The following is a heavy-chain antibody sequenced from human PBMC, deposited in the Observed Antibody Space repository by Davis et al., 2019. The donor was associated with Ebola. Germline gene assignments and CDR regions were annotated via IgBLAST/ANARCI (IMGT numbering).Heavy chain of an antibody. J-gene: IGHJ4*02. CDR3: ARTRDCGGDCYYFDS. V-gene: IGHV1-45*02. CDR2: ITPFNGNT. Sequence: SSVTVSCKASGYTFTYRYLHSVRQAPGQALEWLGWITPFNGNTNYAQKFQDRVTITRDRSMSTAYMELSSLRSEDTAMYYCARTRDCGGDCYYFDSWGQGTLVTVSS. CDR1: GYTFTYRY. D-gene: IGHD2-21*02.